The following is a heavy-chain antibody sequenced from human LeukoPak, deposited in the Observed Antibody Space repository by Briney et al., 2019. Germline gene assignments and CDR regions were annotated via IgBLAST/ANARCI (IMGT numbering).Heavy chain of an antibody. J-gene: IGHJ5*02. V-gene: IGHV1-2*02. CDR1: GYTFTGYY. D-gene: IGHD2-15*01. Sequence: GASVKVSCKASGYTFTGYYMHWVRQAPGQGLEWMGWINPNSGGTNYAQKFQGRVTMTRDTSISTAYKELSRLRSDDTAVYYCARGHPLGYCSGGSCYHNWFDPWGQGTLVTVSS. CDR3: ARGHPLGYCSGGSCYHNWFDP. CDR2: INPNSGGT.